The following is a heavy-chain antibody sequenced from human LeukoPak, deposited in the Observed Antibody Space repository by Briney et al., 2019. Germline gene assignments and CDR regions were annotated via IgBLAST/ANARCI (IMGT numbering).Heavy chain of an antibody. CDR3: ARLRDYYGSGSYPHLYYYGMDV. CDR2: IYPGDSDT. Sequence: GESLKISCKGSGYSFTSYWIGWVRQMPGKGLEWMGIIYPGDSDTRYSPSFQGQVTISADKSISTAYLQWSSLKASDTAMYYCARLRDYYGSGSYPHLYYYGMDVWGQGTTVTVSS. CDR1: GYSFTSYW. V-gene: IGHV5-51*01. D-gene: IGHD3-10*01. J-gene: IGHJ6*02.